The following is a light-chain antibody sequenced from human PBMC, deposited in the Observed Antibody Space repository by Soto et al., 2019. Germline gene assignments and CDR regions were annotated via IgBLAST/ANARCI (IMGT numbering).Light chain of an antibody. Sequence: EIVLTQSPATLSLSPGERATLSCRASQSVSSYLAWYQQKPGQAPRLLIYDASNRATGIPARFSGSGSGTDFTLTISSLEPEDFAVYYCQQRSNLPPTFGQGTQVEIK. CDR2: DAS. J-gene: IGKJ1*01. CDR1: QSVSSY. V-gene: IGKV3-11*01. CDR3: QQRSNLPPT.